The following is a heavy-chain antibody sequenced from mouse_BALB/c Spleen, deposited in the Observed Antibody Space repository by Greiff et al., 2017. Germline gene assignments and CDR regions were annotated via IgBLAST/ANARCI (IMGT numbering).Heavy chain of an antibody. V-gene: IGHV3-6*02. CDR1: GYSITSGYY. Sequence: DVKLQESGPGLVKPSQSLSLTCSVTGYSITSGYYWNWIRQFPGNKLEWMGYISYDGSNNYNPSLKNRISITRDTSKNQFFLKLNSVTTEDTATYYCAREAYGYDGYAMDYWGQGTSVTVSS. D-gene: IGHD2-2*01. CDR2: ISYDGSN. J-gene: IGHJ4*01. CDR3: AREAYGYDGYAMDY.